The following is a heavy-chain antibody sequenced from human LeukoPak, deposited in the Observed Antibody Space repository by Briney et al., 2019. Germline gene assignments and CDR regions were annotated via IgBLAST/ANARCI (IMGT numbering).Heavy chain of an antibody. V-gene: IGHV3-7*01. CDR2: INQDGSEK. CDR3: ATDPRPDSGNFLGFEY. J-gene: IGHJ4*02. D-gene: IGHD4-23*01. CDR1: GFSFSRYW. Sequence: GGSLRLSCVASGFSFSRYWMSWVRQAPGKGLERVANINQDGSEKYYVDSVKGRFTVSRDNSKNSVYLQMSSLRAEDTAVYYCATDPRPDSGNFLGFEYWGQGTLVTVSS.